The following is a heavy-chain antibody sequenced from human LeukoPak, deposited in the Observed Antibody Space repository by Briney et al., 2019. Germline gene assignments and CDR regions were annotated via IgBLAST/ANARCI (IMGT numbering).Heavy chain of an antibody. CDR1: GGSITDDNYY. D-gene: IGHD3-10*01. J-gene: IGHJ5*02. V-gene: IGHV4-39*01. CDR3: ARHYGP. CDR2: IYSGGST. Sequence: SETLSLTCSVSGGSITDDNYYWLWIRQPPGKGLEWIGSIYSGGSTYYTPSLKSRVSIAVGTSKQFSLRMNSVTAADTAVYYCARHYGPWGQGTLVTVSS.